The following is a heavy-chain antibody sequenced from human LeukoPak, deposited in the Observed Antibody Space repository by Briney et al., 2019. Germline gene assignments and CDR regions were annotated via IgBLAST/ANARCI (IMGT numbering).Heavy chain of an antibody. V-gene: IGHV3-74*01. CDR1: GFTFSSYW. J-gene: IGHJ5*02. D-gene: IGHD5-12*01. CDR3: ARSGIGYSGYDWVELRDNWFDL. CDR2: INSDGSST. Sequence: PGGSLRLSCAASGFTFSSYWMHWVRQAPGKGLVWVSRINSDGSSTAYADSVKGRFTISRDNAKNTLYLQMNSLRAEDTAVYYCARSGIGYSGYDWVELRDNWFDLWGQGTLVTVSS.